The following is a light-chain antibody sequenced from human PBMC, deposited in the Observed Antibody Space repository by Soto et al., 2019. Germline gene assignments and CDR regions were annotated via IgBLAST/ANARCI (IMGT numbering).Light chain of an antibody. J-gene: IGKJ1*01. V-gene: IGKV3D-20*02. CDR2: DAS. CDR1: QSVSNTY. CDR3: QQRSNWPKT. Sequence: DIVMTQSPGTLSLSPGERATLSCRASQSVSNTYLAWYQQKPGQAPRIIIYDASSRATDIPDRLSGSGSGTDFTLTISSLEPEDFAVYDGQQRSNWPKTFGQGTKVDIK.